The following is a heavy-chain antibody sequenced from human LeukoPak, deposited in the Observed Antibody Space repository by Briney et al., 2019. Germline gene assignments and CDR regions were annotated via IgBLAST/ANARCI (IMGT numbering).Heavy chain of an antibody. Sequence: PGVSLRLSCAASGFTFSSYSMNWVRQAPGKGLEWVSYISSSSSTIYYADSVKGRFTISRDNAKNSLYLQMNSLRAEDTAVYYCASLGYCSSTSCYSHWFDPWGQGTLVTVSS. CDR2: ISSSSSTI. V-gene: IGHV3-48*01. CDR1: GFTFSSYS. J-gene: IGHJ5*02. D-gene: IGHD2-2*01. CDR3: ASLGYCSSTSCYSHWFDP.